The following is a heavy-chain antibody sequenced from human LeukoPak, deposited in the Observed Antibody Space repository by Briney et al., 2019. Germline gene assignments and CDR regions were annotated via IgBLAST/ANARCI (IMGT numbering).Heavy chain of an antibody. CDR1: GGSIGSGSYY. V-gene: IGHV4-61*02. J-gene: IGHJ5*02. CDR2: IYTSGST. D-gene: IGHD3-22*01. Sequence: SQTLSLTCTVSGGSIGSGSYYWSWIRQPAGKGLEWIGRIYTSGSTNYNPSLKSRVTISVDTSKNQFSLKLSSVTAADTAVYYCARDISYYYDSSGYWFDPWGQGTLVTVSS. CDR3: ARDISYYYDSSGYWFDP.